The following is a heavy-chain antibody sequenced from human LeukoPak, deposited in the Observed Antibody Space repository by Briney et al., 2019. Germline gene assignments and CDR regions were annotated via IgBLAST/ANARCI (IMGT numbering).Heavy chain of an antibody. CDR1: GYTFTAYD. CDR2: MNPNSGNT. D-gene: IGHD2-15*01. Sequence: ASVKVSCEASGYTFTAYDINWVRQATGQGLEWMGWMNPNSGNTGYAQKFQGSVTTTRNTSISTAYMDFGNLRPEDTAVYYCARGKAGDSGGHRAFDIWGQGTMVTVSS. CDR3: ARGKAGDSGGHRAFDI. J-gene: IGHJ3*02. V-gene: IGHV1-8*01.